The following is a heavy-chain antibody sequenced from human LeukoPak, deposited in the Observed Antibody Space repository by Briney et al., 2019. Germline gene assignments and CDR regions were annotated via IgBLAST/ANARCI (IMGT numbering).Heavy chain of an antibody. Sequence: SETLSLTCAVYGGSFSHYSWSWLRQPPREGMEWTGEVNHSGSTNYNPSLKGRVTIAVDTSKNQFSLKLRSVTAAVTAVYYCAREGHDRSGSPLWIDPWGQGSLVSVSS. D-gene: IGHD3-22*01. CDR3: AREGHDRSGSPLWIDP. J-gene: IGHJ5*02. CDR2: VNHSGST. V-gene: IGHV4-34*01. CDR1: GGSFSHYS.